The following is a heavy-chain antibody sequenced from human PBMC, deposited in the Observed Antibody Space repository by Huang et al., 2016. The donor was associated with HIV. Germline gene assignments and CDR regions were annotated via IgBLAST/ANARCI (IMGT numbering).Heavy chain of an antibody. D-gene: IGHD3-22*01. CDR2: IIPILGTA. J-gene: IGHJ4*02. V-gene: IGHV1-69*13. CDR1: GGTFSSYA. Sequence: QVQLVQSGAEVKKPGSSVKVSCKASGGTFSSYAISWVRQALGQGLEWMGGIIPILGTANYAQKFQGKVTMTADESTSTAYMELSSLRSEDTAVYYCARARGYYDSSVSYYFDYWGQGTLVTVSS. CDR3: ARARGYYDSSVSYYFDY.